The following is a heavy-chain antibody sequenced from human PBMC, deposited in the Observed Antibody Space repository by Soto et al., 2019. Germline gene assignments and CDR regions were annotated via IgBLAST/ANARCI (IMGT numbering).Heavy chain of an antibody. V-gene: IGHV4-59*12. CDR1: TGSINDYY. J-gene: IGHJ4*02. CDR3: ARVGCSGGSCPPDH. CDR2: IYYRGTT. D-gene: IGHD2-15*01. Sequence: QVQLQESGPGLVKPSETLSLTCTVSTGSINDYYWGWIRQPPGKGLEWLGYIYYRGTTYYNSTLGSRVTMSVDISDNQFSLQLRSVGPADTAGDFCARVGCSGGSCPPDHWGRGTLVTVSS.